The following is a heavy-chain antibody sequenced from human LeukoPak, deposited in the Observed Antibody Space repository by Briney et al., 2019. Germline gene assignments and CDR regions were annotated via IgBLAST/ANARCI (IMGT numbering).Heavy chain of an antibody. V-gene: IGHV1-69*05. CDR2: IIPIFGTA. CDR3: ARDLWSHGGNPYYFDY. D-gene: IGHD2-15*01. Sequence: AASVKVSCKASGGTFSSYAISWVRQAPGQGLGWMGRIIPIFGTANYAQKFQGRVTITTDESTSTAYMELSSLRSEDTAVYYCARDLWSHGGNPYYFDYWGQGTLVTVSS. CDR1: GGTFSSYA. J-gene: IGHJ4*02.